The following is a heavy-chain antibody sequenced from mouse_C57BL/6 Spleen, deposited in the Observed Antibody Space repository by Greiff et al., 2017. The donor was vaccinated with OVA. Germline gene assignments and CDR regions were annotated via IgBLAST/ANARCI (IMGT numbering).Heavy chain of an antibody. V-gene: IGHV3-6*01. Sequence: EVQLQQSGPGLVKPSQSLSLTCSVTGYSITSGYYWNWIRQFPGNKLEWMGYISYDGSNNYNPSLKNRISITRDTSKNQFFLKLNSVTTEDTATYYCATGTLRAWCAYWGQGTLVTVSA. CDR1: GYSITSGYY. CDR2: ISYDGSN. CDR3: ATGTLRAWCAY. D-gene: IGHD4-1*01. J-gene: IGHJ3*01.